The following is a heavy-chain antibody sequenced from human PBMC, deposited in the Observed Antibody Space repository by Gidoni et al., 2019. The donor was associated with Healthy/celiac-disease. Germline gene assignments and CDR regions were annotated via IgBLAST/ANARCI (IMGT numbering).Heavy chain of an antibody. D-gene: IGHD5-18*01. CDR3: ARDGRLVDTATLFDY. Sequence: EVQLVESGGGLVKPGGSLRLSCAASGFTFSSYSMNWVRQAPGKGLEWVSSISSSSGYIYYADSVKGRFTISRDNAKNSLYLQMNSLRAEDTAVYYCARDGRLVDTATLFDYWGQGTLVTVSS. V-gene: IGHV3-21*01. J-gene: IGHJ4*02. CDR2: ISSSSGYI. CDR1: GFTFSSYS.